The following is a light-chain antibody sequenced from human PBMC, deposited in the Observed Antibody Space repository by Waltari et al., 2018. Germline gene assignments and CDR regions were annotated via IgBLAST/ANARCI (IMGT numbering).Light chain of an antibody. Sequence: QSALTQPASVSGSPGQSLTVSCTGTSSDVGTYNLVSLSQQHPGKAPKLIIYGVNKRPSGVSDRFSGSKSGNTASLTISGLQAEDEADYYCCSSAGSSTYVVFGGGTKLTVL. CDR1: SSDVGTYNL. V-gene: IGLV2-23*02. CDR3: CSSAGSSTYVV. CDR2: GVN. J-gene: IGLJ2*01.